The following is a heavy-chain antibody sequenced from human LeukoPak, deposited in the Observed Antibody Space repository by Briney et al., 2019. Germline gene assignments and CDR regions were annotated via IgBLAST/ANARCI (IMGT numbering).Heavy chain of an antibody. CDR1: GGSISSGGYY. CDR3: ARTGYCSSTSCSRYFDY. CDR2: IYHSGST. J-gene: IGHJ4*02. V-gene: IGHV4-30-2*01. D-gene: IGHD2-2*01. Sequence: PSETLSLTCTVSGGSISSGGYYWSWIRQPPGKGLEWIGYIYHSGSTYYNPSLKSRVTISVDRSKNQFSLKLSSVTAADTAVYYCARTGYCSSTSCSRYFDYWGQGTLVTVSS.